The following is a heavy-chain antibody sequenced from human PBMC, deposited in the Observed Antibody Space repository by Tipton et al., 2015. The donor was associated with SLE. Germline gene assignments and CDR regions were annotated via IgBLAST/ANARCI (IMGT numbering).Heavy chain of an antibody. CDR1: GGSISSGGYY. V-gene: IGHV4-31*03. J-gene: IGHJ4*02. D-gene: IGHD7-27*01. CDR3: ARDTLGGLDY. CDR2: IYYSGNT. Sequence: TLPLTCTVSGGSISSGGYYWAWIRQLPGKGLEWIGYIYYSGNTYSNPSLKSRVTISVDTSKNQFSLKMSSVTAADTAVYYCARDTLGGLDYWGQGTLVTVSS.